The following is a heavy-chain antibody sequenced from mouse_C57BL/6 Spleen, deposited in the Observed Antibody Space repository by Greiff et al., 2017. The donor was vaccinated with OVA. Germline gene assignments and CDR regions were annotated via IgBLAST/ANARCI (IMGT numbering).Heavy chain of an antibody. CDR1: GYTFTSYW. J-gene: IGHJ2*01. D-gene: IGHD1-1*01. V-gene: IGHV1-5*01. CDR2: IYPGNSDT. CDR3: TRSGYYGSSYVDY. Sequence: VQLQQSGTVLARPGASVKMSCKPSGYTFTSYWMHWVKQRPGQGLEWIGAIYPGNSDTSYNQKFKGKAKLTAVTSASTAYMELSSLTNEDSAVYYCTRSGYYGSSYVDYWGQGTTLTVSS.